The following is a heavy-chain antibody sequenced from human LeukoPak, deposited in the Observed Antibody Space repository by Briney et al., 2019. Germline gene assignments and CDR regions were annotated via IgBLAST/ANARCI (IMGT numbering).Heavy chain of an antibody. D-gene: IGHD2-2*02. CDR1: GFTFSSYA. Sequence: PGGSLRLSCAASGFTFSSYAKSWVRQAPGKGLEWVSAISGSGGSTYYADSVKGRFTISRDNSKNTLYLQMNSLRAEDTAVYYCAKMGYCSSTSCYTEYYYMDVWDKGTTVTVSS. CDR3: AKMGYCSSTSCYTEYYYMDV. V-gene: IGHV3-23*01. J-gene: IGHJ6*03. CDR2: ISGSGGST.